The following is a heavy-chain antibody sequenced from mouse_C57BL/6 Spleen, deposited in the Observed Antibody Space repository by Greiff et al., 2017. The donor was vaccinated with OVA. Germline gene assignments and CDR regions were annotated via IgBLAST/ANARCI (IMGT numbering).Heavy chain of an antibody. CDR1: GYTFTSYW. D-gene: IGHD2-3*01. CDR2: IYPGNSDT. V-gene: IGHV1-5*01. Sequence: VQLQQSGTVLARPGASVKMSCKTSGYTFTSYWMHWVKQRPGQGLEWIGAIYPGNSDTSYNQKFKGKAKLTAVTSASTAYMELSSLTNEDSAVYYCTRWLLRQEGWYFDVWGTGTTVTVSS. J-gene: IGHJ1*03. CDR3: TRWLLRQEGWYFDV.